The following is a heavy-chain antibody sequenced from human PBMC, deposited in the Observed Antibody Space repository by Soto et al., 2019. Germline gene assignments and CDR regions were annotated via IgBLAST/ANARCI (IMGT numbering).Heavy chain of an antibody. CDR2: IIPIFGTA. CDR3: ARDLIVVVPAAMEHYGMDV. D-gene: IGHD2-2*01. Sequence: ASVKVSCKASGGTFSSYAISWVRQAPGQGLEWMGGIIPIFGTANYAQKFQGRATITADESTSTAYMELSSLRSEDTAVYYCARDLIVVVPAAMEHYGMDVWGQGTTVTVSS. V-gene: IGHV1-69*13. J-gene: IGHJ6*02. CDR1: GGTFSSYA.